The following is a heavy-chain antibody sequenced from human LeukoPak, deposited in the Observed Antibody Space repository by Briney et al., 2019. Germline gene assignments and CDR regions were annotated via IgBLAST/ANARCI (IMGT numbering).Heavy chain of an antibody. Sequence: EGSLRLSCTVSGFAFSGYAMSWVRQAPGKGPEWVSSIGARGDVTYSADSVKGRFTISRDNSKRTLFLQMNSLRAEDTAVYYCAKVHYTASFPGSFPGRNYFDSWGQGSLVTVSP. V-gene: IGHV3-23*01. CDR3: AKVHYTASFPGSFPGRNYFDS. D-gene: IGHD1-26*01. J-gene: IGHJ4*02. CDR2: IGARGDVT. CDR1: GFAFSGYA.